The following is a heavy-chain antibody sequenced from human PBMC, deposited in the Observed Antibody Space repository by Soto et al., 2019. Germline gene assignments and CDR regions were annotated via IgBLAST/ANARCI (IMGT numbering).Heavy chain of an antibody. CDR2: IRQDGSEI. J-gene: IGHJ4*02. V-gene: IGHV3-7*04. CDR3: AREVVVSRGASYFGY. D-gene: IGHD2-2*01. CDR1: GFTFSSNW. Sequence: GGSLRLSCVGSGFTFSSNWMTWVRQAPGKGLEWVANIRQDGSEINYVDSVKGRFTISRDNTKNSLYLQMDSLRAEDTAIYYCAREVVVSRGASYFGYWGPGTLVTVSS.